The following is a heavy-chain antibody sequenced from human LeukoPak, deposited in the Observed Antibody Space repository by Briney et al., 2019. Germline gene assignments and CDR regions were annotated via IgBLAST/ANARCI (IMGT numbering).Heavy chain of an antibody. CDR3: ARGNHPYYNFWSGYALDY. CDR1: SYSISSGYY. J-gene: IGHJ4*02. CDR2: IYHSGST. D-gene: IGHD3-3*01. Sequence: KPSETLSLTCTVSSYSISSGYYWGWIRQPPGKGLEWIGSIYHSGSTYYNPSLRSRVSISVDTSKNQFSLKLSSVTAADTAVYYCARGNHPYYNFWSGYALDYWGQGTLVTVSS. V-gene: IGHV4-38-2*02.